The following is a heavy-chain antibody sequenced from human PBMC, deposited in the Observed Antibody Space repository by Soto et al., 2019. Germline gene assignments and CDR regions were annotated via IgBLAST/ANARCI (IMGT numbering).Heavy chain of an antibody. CDR2: IYNSGSA. J-gene: IGHJ4*02. CDR1: GYSISSSNW. CDR3: ARMFASGDFYFDY. Sequence: QVQLQESGPGLVKPSDTLSLTCVVSGYSISSSNWWGWIRQSPGKGLEWVGYIYNSGSAYYNPSLKSRVTMSVDTSKNQFSLKLTSVTAVDTAVYYCARMFASGDFYFDYWGQGTLVTVSS. V-gene: IGHV4-28*01. D-gene: IGHD4-17*01.